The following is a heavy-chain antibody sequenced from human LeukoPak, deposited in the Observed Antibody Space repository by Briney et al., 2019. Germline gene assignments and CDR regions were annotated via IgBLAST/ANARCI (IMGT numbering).Heavy chain of an antibody. J-gene: IGHJ5*02. CDR3: AKEIRWQNWFDP. D-gene: IGHD4-23*01. CDR2: ISGSGGST. CDR1: GFTFSSYA. Sequence: GGSLRLSCAAYGFTFSSYAMSWVRQAPGKGLEWVPAISGSGGSTYYADSVKGRFTISRDNSKNTLYLQMNSLRAEDTAVYYCAKEIRWQNWFDPWGQGTLVTVSS. V-gene: IGHV3-23*01.